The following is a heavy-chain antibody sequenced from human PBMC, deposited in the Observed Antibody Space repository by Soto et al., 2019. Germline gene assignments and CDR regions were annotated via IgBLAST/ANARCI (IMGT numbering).Heavy chain of an antibody. Sequence: QVQLVQSGAEVKKPGSSVKVSCKASGGTFSSYAISWVRQAPGQGLEWMGGIIPIFGTANYAQKFQGRVTITADESTSTAYMELSSLRSEDTAVYYCAREYLHYGSGSYRWFDPWGHGTLVTVSS. J-gene: IGHJ5*02. CDR3: AREYLHYGSGSYRWFDP. CDR2: IIPIFGTA. D-gene: IGHD3-10*01. V-gene: IGHV1-69*01. CDR1: GGTFSSYA.